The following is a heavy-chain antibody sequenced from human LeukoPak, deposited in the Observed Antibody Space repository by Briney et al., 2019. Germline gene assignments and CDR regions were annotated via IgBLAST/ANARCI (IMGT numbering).Heavy chain of an antibody. V-gene: IGHV1-2*02. CDR1: GYTFTGHY. CDR3: ARAAIAVAGDYHYHYMDV. J-gene: IGHJ6*03. CDR2: ISPNSGDT. Sequence: WASVKVSCKASGYTFTGHYMHWVRQAPGQGLEWMGWISPNSGDTDYAQRFQGRVTMTRDTSIGTAYMELSRLTSDDTAVYYCARAAIAVAGDYHYHYMDVWGKGTTVTVSS. D-gene: IGHD6-19*01.